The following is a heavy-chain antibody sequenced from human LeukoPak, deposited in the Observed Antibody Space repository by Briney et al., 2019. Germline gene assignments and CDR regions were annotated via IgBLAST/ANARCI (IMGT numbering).Heavy chain of an antibody. D-gene: IGHD6-13*01. Sequence: PGGSLRLSCAASGFSFNTYWMHWVRQVPGKGLVWVSGMNTDGSDRSYADSVKGRFTISRDNAKNTLYLQMNSLRAEDTAVYYCARDHSSWEVPSDYWGQGTLVTVSS. CDR1: GFSFNTYW. CDR3: ARDHSSWEVPSDY. CDR2: MNTDGSDR. V-gene: IGHV3-74*01. J-gene: IGHJ4*02.